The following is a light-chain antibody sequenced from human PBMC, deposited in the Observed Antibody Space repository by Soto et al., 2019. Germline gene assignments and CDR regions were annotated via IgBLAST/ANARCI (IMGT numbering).Light chain of an antibody. CDR1: SSDVGNYNL. J-gene: IGLJ3*02. Sequence: QSVLTQPASVSGSPGQSITISCTGTSSDVGNYNLVSWYQQHPDKAPKLMIYEGSKRPSGVSNRFSGSKSGNTASLTISGLQAEDEADYYCCSYAGGYSWLFGGETKLTVL. CDR2: EGS. V-gene: IGLV2-23*01. CDR3: CSYAGGYSWL.